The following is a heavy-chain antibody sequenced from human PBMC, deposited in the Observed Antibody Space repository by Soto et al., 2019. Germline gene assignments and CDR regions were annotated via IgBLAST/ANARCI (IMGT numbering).Heavy chain of an antibody. CDR1: GFTFSAHS. CDR2: ISDDANER. Sequence: QVQLVESGGGVVQPGRSLRLSCAASGFTFSAHSVHWVRQAPGKGLEWVASISDDANERYYADSVKGRFTISRDNSKNPPSLQMNRLSTEDTALYYSASRYYYDRRGYYCYYFDWWGHGTQVTVSS. CDR3: ASRYYYDRRGYYCYYFDW. J-gene: IGHJ4*01. V-gene: IGHV3-30-3*01. D-gene: IGHD3-22*01.